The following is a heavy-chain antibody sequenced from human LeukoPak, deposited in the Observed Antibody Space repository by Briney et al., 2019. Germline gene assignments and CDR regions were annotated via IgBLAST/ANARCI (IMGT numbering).Heavy chain of an antibody. V-gene: IGHV3-30-3*01. D-gene: IGHD6-13*01. CDR2: ISYDGSNK. CDR3: AREGSSSSFDY. Sequence: PGRSLRLSCAASGFTFSSYAMHWVRQAPGKGLEWVAIISYDGSNKYYADSVKGRFTISRDNSKNTLYLQMYSLRTEDTAVYFCAREGSSSSFDYWGQGTLVTVSS. CDR1: GFTFSSYA. J-gene: IGHJ4*02.